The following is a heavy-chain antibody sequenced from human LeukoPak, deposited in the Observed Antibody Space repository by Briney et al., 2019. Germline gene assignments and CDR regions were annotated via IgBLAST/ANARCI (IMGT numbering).Heavy chain of an antibody. D-gene: IGHD2-15*01. CDR2: ISGYNGNT. CDR3: ARDGGFRSGGSCCSGNCDYYYYMDV. J-gene: IGHJ6*03. CDR1: GYTFTSYG. Sequence: GASVKVSCKASGYTFTSYGISWVRQAPGQGLEWMGWISGYNGNTNYAQKLQGRVTMTTDTSTSTAYMELRSLRSDDTAVYYCARDGGFRSGGSCCSGNCDYYYYMDVWGIGTTVTVSS. V-gene: IGHV1-18*01.